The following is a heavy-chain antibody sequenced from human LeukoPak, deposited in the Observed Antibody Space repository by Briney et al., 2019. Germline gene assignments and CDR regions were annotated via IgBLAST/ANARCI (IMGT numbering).Heavy chain of an antibody. CDR3: AGRLDY. D-gene: IGHD6-19*01. V-gene: IGHV3-7*01. CDR2: IKQDGSEK. CDR1: GFTFSKYA. Sequence: GGSLRLSCAASGFTFSKYAMSWVRQAPGKGLEWVANIKQDGSEKYYVDSVKGRFTISRDNAKNSLYLQMNSLRAEDTAVYYCAGRLDYWGQGTLVTVSS. J-gene: IGHJ4*02.